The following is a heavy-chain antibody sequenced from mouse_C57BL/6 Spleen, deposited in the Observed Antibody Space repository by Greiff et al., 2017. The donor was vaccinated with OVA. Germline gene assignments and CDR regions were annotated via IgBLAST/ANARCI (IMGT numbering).Heavy chain of an antibody. J-gene: IGHJ3*01. D-gene: IGHD1-1*01. CDR2: IWSGGST. CDR3: ARKFTTVVEGFAY. V-gene: IGHV2-2*01. Sequence: QVQLQQSGPGLVQPSQSLSITCTVSGFSLTSYGVHWVRQSPGKGLEWLGVIWSGGSTDYNAAFISRLSISKDNSKSQVFFKMNSLQADDTAIYYCARKFTTVVEGFAYWGQGTLVTVSA. CDR1: GFSLTSYG.